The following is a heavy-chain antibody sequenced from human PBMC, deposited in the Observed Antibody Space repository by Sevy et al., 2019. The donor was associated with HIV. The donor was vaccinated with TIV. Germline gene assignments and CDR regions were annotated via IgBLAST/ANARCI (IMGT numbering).Heavy chain of an antibody. CDR1: GFTFSSYW. CDR2: INSDGSST. V-gene: IGHV3-74*01. CDR3: AREDGIIDCSGGSCYSEKWFDP. Sequence: PGGSLRLSCAASGFTFSSYWMHWVRQAPGKGLVWVSRINSDGSSTSYADSVKGRFTISRDNAKNTLYLQMNSLRAEDTAVYYCAREDGIIDCSGGSCYSEKWFDPWGQGTLVTVSS. J-gene: IGHJ5*02. D-gene: IGHD2-15*01.